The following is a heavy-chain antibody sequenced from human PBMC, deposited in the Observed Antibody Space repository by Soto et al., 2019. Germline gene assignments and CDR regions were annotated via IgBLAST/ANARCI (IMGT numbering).Heavy chain of an antibody. V-gene: IGHV4-30-4*01. CDR1: CGSISSGDYY. J-gene: IGHJ4*02. CDR3: ARDGRIAVAATDF. D-gene: IGHD6-19*01. CDR2: IYYSGTT. Sequence: PSETLSLTCTVSCGSISSGDYYWSWIRQPPGKGLEWIGYIYYSGTTYYNPSLRTRFTISVDTSKNQFSLRLSSVTAADTAVYYCARDGRIAVAATDFWGQGTLVTVSS.